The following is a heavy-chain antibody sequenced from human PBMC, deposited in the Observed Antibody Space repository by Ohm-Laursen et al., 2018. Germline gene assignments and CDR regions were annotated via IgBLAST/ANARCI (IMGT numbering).Heavy chain of an antibody. CDR3: ARDSVGLLWVGEPPGY. D-gene: IGHD3-10*01. CDR2: ISSGGGSI. CDR1: GFTFSSCE. J-gene: IGHJ4*02. V-gene: IGHV3-48*03. Sequence: SLRLSCAASGFTFSSCEMNWVRQAPGRGLEWVSYISSGGGSIYYADSVKGRFTISRDNAKNSLYLQMNSLRAEDTAVYYCARDSVGLLWVGEPPGYWGQGTLVTVSS.